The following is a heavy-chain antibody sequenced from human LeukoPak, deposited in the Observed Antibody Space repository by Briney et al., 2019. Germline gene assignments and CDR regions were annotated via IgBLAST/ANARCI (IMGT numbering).Heavy chain of an antibody. V-gene: IGHV3-30*02. CDR3: AKDAVAACSNGVCYTFYYYHMDV. D-gene: IGHD2-8*01. CDR2: IGYDGSNT. Sequence: GGSLRLSCAASGFTFSSYGMHWVRQAPGKGLEWVAFIGYDGSNTFYADSVKGRFTISRDNSKNTLYLQMNSRRAEDTSVYYCAKDAVAACSNGVCYTFYYYHMDVWGKGTTVTVSS. J-gene: IGHJ6*03. CDR1: GFTFSSYG.